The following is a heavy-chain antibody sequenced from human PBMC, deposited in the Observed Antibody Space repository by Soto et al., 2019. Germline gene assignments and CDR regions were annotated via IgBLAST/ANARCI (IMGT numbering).Heavy chain of an antibody. CDR2: FYYSGST. J-gene: IGHJ4*02. V-gene: IGHV4-39*01. Sequence: SETLSLTCTVSGGSISSTSYYWAWIRQPPGKGLEWIGMFYYSGSTYYNPSLKSRVTISVDTSKNQFSLKLISVTAADTAVYYCARLVVGRYYFDYWAQGALVTVSS. CDR3: ARLVVGRYYFDY. D-gene: IGHD2-15*01. CDR1: GGSISSTSYY.